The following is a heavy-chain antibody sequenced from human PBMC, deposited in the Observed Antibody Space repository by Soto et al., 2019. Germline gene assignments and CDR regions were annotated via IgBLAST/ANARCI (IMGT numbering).Heavy chain of an antibody. Sequence: EVQLVESGGGLVQPGRSLRLSCAASGFSFSDYAMHWVRQAPGKGLEWVAGISWNSGSTGYADSVKGRFTISRDNAKNTVYLQMNSLRADDTALYYCVKNKRLGVIPFFNYVDYWGPGTLVTVSS. CDR3: VKNKRLGVIPFFNYVDY. CDR1: GFSFSDYA. CDR2: ISWNSGST. V-gene: IGHV3-9*01. D-gene: IGHD3-3*01. J-gene: IGHJ4*02.